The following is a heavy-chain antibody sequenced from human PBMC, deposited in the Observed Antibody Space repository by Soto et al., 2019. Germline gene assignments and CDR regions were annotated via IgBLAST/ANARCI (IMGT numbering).Heavy chain of an antibody. CDR1: GFKISSSS. J-gene: IGHJ4*02. CDR2: ISDSGSNT. D-gene: IGHD3-3*02. CDR3: TKGGSHFYPRFFDN. V-gene: IGHV3-48*04. Sequence: GGSLRLSCAAFGFKISSSSMNWVRQAPGRGLEWVAYISDSGSNTLYADSVKGRFTVSRDNSKNMVFLQMSRLTAEDTATYFCTKGGSHFYPRFFDNWGLGVLVTVSS.